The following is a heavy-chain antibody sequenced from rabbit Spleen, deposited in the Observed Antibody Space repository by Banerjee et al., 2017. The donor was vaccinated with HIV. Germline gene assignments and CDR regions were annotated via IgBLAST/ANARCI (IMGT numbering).Heavy chain of an antibody. J-gene: IGHJ4*01. CDR3: AIATMTMVITDL. CDR2: IYAGSSGST. CDR1: GFPFSNKAV. D-gene: IGHD2-1*01. Sequence: QEQLEESGGDLVKPGASLTLTCTASGFPFSNKAVMCWVRQAPGKGLEWIACIYAGSSGSTYYASWAKGRFTISKTSSTTVTLQMTSLTAADTATYFCAIATMTMVITDLWGQGTLVTVS. V-gene: IGHV1S45*01.